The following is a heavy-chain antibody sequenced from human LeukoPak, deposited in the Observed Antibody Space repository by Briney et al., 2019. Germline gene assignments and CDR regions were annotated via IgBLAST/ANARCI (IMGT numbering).Heavy chain of an antibody. CDR3: ARTPGRIAAAGSGFYYYYYMDV. D-gene: IGHD6-13*01. CDR2: IIPIFGTA. CDR1: GGTFSSYA. J-gene: IGHJ6*03. V-gene: IGHV1-69*05. Sequence: ASVKVSCKASGGTFSSYAISWVRQARGQGLEWMGGIIPIFGTANYAQKFQGRVTITTDESTSTAYMELSSLRSEDTAVYYCARTPGRIAAAGSGFYYYYYMDVWGKGTTVTVSS.